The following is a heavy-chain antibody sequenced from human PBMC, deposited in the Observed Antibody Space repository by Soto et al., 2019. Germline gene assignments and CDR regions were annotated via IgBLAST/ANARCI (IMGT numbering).Heavy chain of an antibody. V-gene: IGHV4-31*03. D-gene: IGHD3-16*02. CDR3: ARARAYDYVWGSYRNVEPYYYGMDV. Sequence: SETLSLTCTVSGGSISSGGYYWSWIRQHPGKGLEWIGYIYYSGSTYYNPSLKSRVTISVDTSKNQSSLKLSSVTAADTAVYYCARARAYDYVWGSYRNVEPYYYGMDVWGQGTTVTVSS. CDR1: GGSISSGGYY. CDR2: IYYSGST. J-gene: IGHJ6*02.